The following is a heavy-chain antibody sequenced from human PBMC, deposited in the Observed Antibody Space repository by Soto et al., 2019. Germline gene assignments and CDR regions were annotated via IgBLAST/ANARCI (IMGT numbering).Heavy chain of an antibody. CDR1: GFTFSSYG. J-gene: IGHJ3*02. CDR2: IWYDGSNK. CDR3: AREQVGATDDAFDI. Sequence: GESLKISCAASGFTFSSYGMHWVRQAPGKGLEWVAVIWYDGSNKYYADSVKGRFTISRDNSKNTLYLQMNSLRAEDTAVYYCAREQVGATDDAFDIWGQGTMVTVSS. V-gene: IGHV3-33*01. D-gene: IGHD1-26*01.